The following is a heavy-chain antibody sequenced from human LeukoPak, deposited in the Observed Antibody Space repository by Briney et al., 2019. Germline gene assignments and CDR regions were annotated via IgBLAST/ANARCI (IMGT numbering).Heavy chain of an antibody. Sequence: SETLSLTCAVYGGSFSGYYWSWIRQPPGKGLEWIGEINHSGSTNYNLSLKSRVTISVDTSKNQFSLKLTSVTAADTAVYYCARGGVAAAGTLDNWFDPWGQGTLVTVSS. J-gene: IGHJ5*02. CDR2: INHSGST. V-gene: IGHV4-34*01. CDR3: ARGGVAAAGTLDNWFDP. CDR1: GGSFSGYY. D-gene: IGHD6-13*01.